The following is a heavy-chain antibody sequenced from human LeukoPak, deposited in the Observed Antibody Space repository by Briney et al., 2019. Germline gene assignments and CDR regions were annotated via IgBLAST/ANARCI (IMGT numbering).Heavy chain of an antibody. CDR3: ARIRYGDYFDY. D-gene: IGHD4-17*01. CDR1: GFTLSSYS. CDR2: ISSSSSTI. Sequence: PGGSLRLSCAASGFTLSSYSMNWVRQAPGKGLEWVSYISSSSSTIYYADSVKGRFTISRDNAKNSLYLQMNSLRAEDTAVYYCARIRYGDYFDYWGQGTLVTVSS. V-gene: IGHV3-48*01. J-gene: IGHJ4*02.